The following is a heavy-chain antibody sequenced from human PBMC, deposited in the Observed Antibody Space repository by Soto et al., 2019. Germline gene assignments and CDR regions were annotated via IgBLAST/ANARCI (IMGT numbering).Heavy chain of an antibody. CDR3: AKGPSSGWSEYYYYGMDV. CDR1: GFTFSSYA. J-gene: IGHJ6*02. Sequence: PGGSLRLSCAASGFTFSSYAMSWVRQAPGKGLEWVSAISGSGGSTYYADSVKGRFTISRDNSKNTLYLQMNSLRAEDMAVYYCAKGPSSGWSEYYYYGMDVWGQGTTVTSP. CDR2: ISGSGGST. V-gene: IGHV3-23*01. D-gene: IGHD6-19*01.